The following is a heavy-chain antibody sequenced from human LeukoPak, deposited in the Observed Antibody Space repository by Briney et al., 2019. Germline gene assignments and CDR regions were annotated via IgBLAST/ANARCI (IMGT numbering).Heavy chain of an antibody. Sequence: QPGRSLRLSCAASGFIFDDYAMHWVRRAPGKGLEWVSGISWNSGSIGYADSVKGRFTISRDNAKNSLYLQMNSLRGEDTAVYYCARGLYSSGYDYWGQGTLVTVSS. V-gene: IGHV3-9*01. D-gene: IGHD6-19*01. J-gene: IGHJ4*02. CDR1: GFIFDDYA. CDR2: ISWNSGSI. CDR3: ARGLYSSGYDY.